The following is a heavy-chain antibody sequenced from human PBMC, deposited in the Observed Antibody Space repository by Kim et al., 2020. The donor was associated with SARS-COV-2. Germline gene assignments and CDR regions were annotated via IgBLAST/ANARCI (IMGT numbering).Heavy chain of an antibody. D-gene: IGHD5-12*01. CDR3: ARDSGSYYFGS. Sequence: GGSLRLSCAASGFTFSSYWMGWVRQAPGKGLEWVANIRQDGSQKYYVDSVKGRFTISRDNAENSLYLQMNSLRAEDTAVYFCARDSGSYYFGSWGQGTLVTVSS. J-gene: IGHJ4*02. CDR2: IRQDGSQK. V-gene: IGHV3-7*03. CDR1: GFTFSSYW.